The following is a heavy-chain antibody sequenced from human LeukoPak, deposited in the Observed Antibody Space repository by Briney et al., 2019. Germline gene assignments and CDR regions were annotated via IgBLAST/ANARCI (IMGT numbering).Heavy chain of an antibody. CDR1: GGTFISYA. Sequence: GASVQVSCKASGGTFISYAISWVRQAPGQGLEWMGGIIPIFGTANYAQKFQGRVTITADESTSTAYMELSSLRSEDTAVYYCARDRPGTRSGYYSAWGQGTLVTVSS. D-gene: IGHD3-22*01. V-gene: IGHV1-69*13. J-gene: IGHJ5*02. CDR2: IIPIFGTA. CDR3: ARDRPGTRSGYYSA.